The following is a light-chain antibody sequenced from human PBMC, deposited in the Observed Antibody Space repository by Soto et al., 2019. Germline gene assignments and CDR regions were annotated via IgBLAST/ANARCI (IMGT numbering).Light chain of an antibody. J-gene: IGLJ3*02. CDR2: SNN. CDR3: ESCADGLNGMV. V-gene: IGLV1-44*01. CDR1: SSNIGSNN. Sequence: QSVLTQPPSASATPGQRVTISCSGSSSNIGSNNVEWYQHLPGTAPKLLIYSNNQEPSGVPDRFSGSKSGTSASPAISGLGSEDEADYYCESCADGLNGMVLGGGTKLTVL.